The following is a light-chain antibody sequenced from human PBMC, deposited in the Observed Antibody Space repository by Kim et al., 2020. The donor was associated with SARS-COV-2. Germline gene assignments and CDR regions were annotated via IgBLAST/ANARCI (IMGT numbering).Light chain of an antibody. Sequence: QSVLTQPASASGPPGQRVTISCSGSNSNIGTNAVNWYHQLPGTAPKLLIYTNNQRLSGVPDRFFGSKSGTSASLAISELQSEDEAIYYCATWDDSLNAVVFGGGTQLTVL. J-gene: IGLJ2*01. CDR1: NSNIGTNA. CDR3: ATWDDSLNAVV. CDR2: TNN. V-gene: IGLV1-44*01.